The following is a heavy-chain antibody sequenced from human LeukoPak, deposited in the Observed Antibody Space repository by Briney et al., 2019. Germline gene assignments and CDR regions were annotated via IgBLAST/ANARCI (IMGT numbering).Heavy chain of an antibody. CDR1: GFTFDDYA. Sequence: PGGSLRLSCAASGFTFDDYAMHWVRQAPGKGLEWVSGINWNGGSTGYADSVKGRFTISRDNAKNSLYLQMNSLRAEDTALYYCARENMITFGGVIVSYFDYWGQGTLVTVSS. V-gene: IGHV3-20*04. CDR3: ARENMITFGGVIVSYFDY. J-gene: IGHJ4*02. CDR2: INWNGGST. D-gene: IGHD3-16*02.